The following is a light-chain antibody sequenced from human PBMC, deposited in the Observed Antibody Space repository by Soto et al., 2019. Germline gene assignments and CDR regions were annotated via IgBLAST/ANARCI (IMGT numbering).Light chain of an antibody. CDR3: ETWDSNTRV. Sequence: QSVLTQSSSASASLGSSVTLTCTLSSGHSSYIIAWHQQQPGKAPRYLMKLEGSGSYNKGSGVPDRFSGYSSGADRYLTISNLQFEDEADYYCETWDSNTRVFGGGTKLTVL. CDR1: SGHSSYI. CDR2: LEGSGSY. J-gene: IGLJ3*02. V-gene: IGLV4-60*02.